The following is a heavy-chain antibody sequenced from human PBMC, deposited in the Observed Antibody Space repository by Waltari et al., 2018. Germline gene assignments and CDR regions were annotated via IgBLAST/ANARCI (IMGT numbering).Heavy chain of an antibody. CDR3: ARDSFGHGRQSSYHFGMDV. CDR1: ELHFRAYA. Sequence: EVQLVESGGDLVKPGGSLRLSCVGYELHFRAYAMNWVRQGPGEGLGWLSSVSRGSSHTDYADSVKGRFTISRDDAKNSLYLEMKRLRVDDTAVYYCARDSFGHGRQSSYHFGMDVWGQGTTVTVSS. CDR2: VSRGSSHT. D-gene: IGHD1-26*01. J-gene: IGHJ6*02. V-gene: IGHV3-21*02.